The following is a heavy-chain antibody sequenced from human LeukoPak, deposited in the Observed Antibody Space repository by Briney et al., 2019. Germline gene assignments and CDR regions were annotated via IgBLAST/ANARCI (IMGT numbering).Heavy chain of an antibody. CDR3: AKDVYSSGSYQFDY. V-gene: IGHV3-48*01. CDR1: GFTFSSYS. CDR2: ISSSSSTI. J-gene: IGHJ4*02. D-gene: IGHD3-10*01. Sequence: GGSLRLSCAASGFTFSSYSMNWVRQAPGKGLEWVSYISSSSSTIYYADSVKGRFTISRDNSKNTLYLQMNSLRAEDTAVYYCAKDVYSSGSYQFDYWGQGTLVTVSS.